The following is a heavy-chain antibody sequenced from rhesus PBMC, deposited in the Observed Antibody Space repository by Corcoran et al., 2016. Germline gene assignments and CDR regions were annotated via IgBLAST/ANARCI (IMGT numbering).Heavy chain of an antibody. CDR1: GGSISSNY. V-gene: IGHV4-173*01. CDR2: ISGSGVST. D-gene: IGHD3-16*01. Sequence: QLQLQESGPGLVKPSETLSLTCAVSGGSISSNYWSWIRQPPGKGLEWIGRISGSGVSTDYNPSLKSRVTSSTYTSKNQFSLKLSSVTAADTAVYYCARVAWYYSGSYYYGAFDFWGQGLRVTVSS. J-gene: IGHJ3*01. CDR3: ARVAWYYSGSYYYGAFDF.